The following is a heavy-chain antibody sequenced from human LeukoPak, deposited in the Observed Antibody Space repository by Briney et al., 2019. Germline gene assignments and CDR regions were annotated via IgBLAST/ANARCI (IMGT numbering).Heavy chain of an antibody. V-gene: IGHV3-23*01. CDR3: AKALAGAFYYYYMDV. J-gene: IGHJ6*03. CDR2: ISGSGGST. Sequence: GGSLRLSCAASGFTFSSYAMSWARQAPGNGLEWVSAISGSGGSTYYADSVKGRLTISRVNSKNTLYLQMNSLRAEDTAVYYCAKALAGAFYYYYMDVWGKGTTVTVSS. CDR1: GFTFSSYA. D-gene: IGHD1-14*01.